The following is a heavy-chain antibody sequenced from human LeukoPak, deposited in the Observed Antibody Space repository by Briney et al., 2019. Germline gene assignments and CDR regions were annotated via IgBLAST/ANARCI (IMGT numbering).Heavy chain of an antibody. D-gene: IGHD3-10*01. CDR2: INHSGST. V-gene: IGHV4-34*01. CDR1: GGSFSGYY. J-gene: IGHJ4*01. CDR3: ARGYGSGSYYNGFDY. Sequence: PSETLSLTCAVYGGSFSGYYWSWIRQPPGKGLEWIGEINHSGSTNYNPSLKSRVTISVDTSKNQFSLKLSSVTAADTAVYYCARGYGSGSYYNGFDYWGHGTLVTVSS.